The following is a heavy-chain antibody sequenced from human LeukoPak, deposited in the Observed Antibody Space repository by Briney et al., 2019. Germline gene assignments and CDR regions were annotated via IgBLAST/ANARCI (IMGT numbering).Heavy chain of an antibody. Sequence: GGSLRLSCAPSGFIFSGSNMHWVRQSPGRGLEWVALISYDGTKTYYGESVKGRFTASRDDSKNMLFLQMNSLSAEDTAIYYCEREWFGETNWGQGARVTVSS. V-gene: IGHV3-30*04. J-gene: IGHJ4*02. CDR1: GFIFSGSN. CDR3: EREWFGETN. CDR2: ISYDGTKT. D-gene: IGHD3-10*01.